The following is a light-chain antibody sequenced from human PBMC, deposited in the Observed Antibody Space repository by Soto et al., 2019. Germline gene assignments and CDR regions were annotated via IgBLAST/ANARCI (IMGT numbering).Light chain of an antibody. V-gene: IGKV1-5*01. J-gene: IGKJ1*01. CDR1: QDISAY. CDR2: DVS. Sequence: IQVTQAPSTLSASMGDRVTITCRASQDISAYLAWYQQKPGRAPKLLIFDVSTLETGVPARFSGSGLGTEFTLTISSLQPDDFATYFCQQYFSRIWTFGQGTKVDIK. CDR3: QQYFSRIWT.